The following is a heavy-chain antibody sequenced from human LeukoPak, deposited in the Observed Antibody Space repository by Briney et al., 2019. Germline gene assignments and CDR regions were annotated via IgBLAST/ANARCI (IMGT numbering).Heavy chain of an antibody. CDR3: ARHDSAAAGTPFDY. CDR1: GGSISSYY. V-gene: IGHV4-59*08. J-gene: IGHJ4*02. Sequence: PSETLSLTCTVSGGSISSYYWRWIRQPPAKGLEWIGYIYYSWSTNYNPPLKSRVTISVDTSKNQFSLKLSSVTAADTAVYYCARHDSAAAGTPFDYWGQGTLVTVSS. CDR2: IYYSWST. D-gene: IGHD6-13*01.